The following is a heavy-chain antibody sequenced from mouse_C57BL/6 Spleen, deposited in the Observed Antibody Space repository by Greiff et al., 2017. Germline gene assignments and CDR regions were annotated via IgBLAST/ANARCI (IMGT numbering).Heavy chain of an antibody. CDR2: IYPGDGDT. V-gene: IGHV1-80*01. CDR3: ARSDGYYWYFDV. J-gene: IGHJ1*03. CDR1: GYAFSSYW. D-gene: IGHD2-3*01. Sequence: QVQLQQSGAELVKPGASVKISCKASGYAFSSYWMNWVKQRPGKGLEWIGQIYPGDGDTNYNGKFKGKATLTVDTSSSTAYMQLSSLTSEDSAVYYCARSDGYYWYFDVWGTGTTVTVSS.